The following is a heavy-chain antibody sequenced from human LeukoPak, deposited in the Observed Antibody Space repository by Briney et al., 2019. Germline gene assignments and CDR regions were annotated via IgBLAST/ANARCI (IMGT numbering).Heavy chain of an antibody. D-gene: IGHD2-15*01. V-gene: IGHV3-74*01. Sequence: GVSLRHSCVVSGFTFTNYWMQWVRQVPGKGLVWVARMNSDGTSIIHADSVKGRFTISRDNAENTLYLQMNSLRPEDTALYYCARSQSGVFDVWGQGTMVIVSS. CDR1: GFTFTNYW. J-gene: IGHJ3*01. CDR3: ARSQSGVFDV. CDR2: MNSDGTSI.